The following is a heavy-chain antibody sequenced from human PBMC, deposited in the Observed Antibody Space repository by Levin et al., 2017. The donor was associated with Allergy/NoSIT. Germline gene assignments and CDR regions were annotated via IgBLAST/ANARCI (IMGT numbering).Heavy chain of an antibody. D-gene: IGHD2-15*01. CDR2: ISSSSSYI. V-gene: IGHV3-21*01. J-gene: IGHJ3*02. CDR1: GFTFSSYS. Sequence: GASVKVSCAASGFTFSSYSMNWVRQAPGKGLEWVSSISSSSSYIYYADSVKGRFTISRDNAKNSLYLQMNSLRAEDTAVYYCASPGYCSGGSCYASAFDIWGQGTMVTVSS. CDR3: ASPGYCSGGSCYASAFDI.